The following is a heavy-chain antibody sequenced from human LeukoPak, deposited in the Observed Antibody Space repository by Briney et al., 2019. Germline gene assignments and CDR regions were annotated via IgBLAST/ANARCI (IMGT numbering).Heavy chain of an antibody. CDR1: GFTFSTYE. CDR2: ISSSGSII. J-gene: IGHJ4*02. CDR3: ARLVAATGNFDY. D-gene: IGHD6-13*01. Sequence: GGSLRLSCAASGFTFSTYEMNWVRQAPGKGLEWVSYISSSGSIIYYADSVKGRFTISRDNAKNSLYLQMNSLRAEDTAVYYCARLVAATGNFDYWGQGTLVTVSS. V-gene: IGHV3-48*03.